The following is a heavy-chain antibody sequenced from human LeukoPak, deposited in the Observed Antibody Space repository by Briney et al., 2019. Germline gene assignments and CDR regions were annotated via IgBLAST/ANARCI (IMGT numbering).Heavy chain of an antibody. CDR2: INHSGST. Sequence: SETLSLTCAVYGGSFSGYYWSWIRQPPGKGLEWIGEINHSGSTNYNPSLKSRVTISVDTSKNQFSLKLSSVTAADTAVYYCARRKSSGWYSRGSFDPWGQGTLVTVSS. CDR3: ARRKSSGWYSRGSFDP. D-gene: IGHD6-19*01. CDR1: GGSFSGYY. J-gene: IGHJ5*02. V-gene: IGHV4-34*01.